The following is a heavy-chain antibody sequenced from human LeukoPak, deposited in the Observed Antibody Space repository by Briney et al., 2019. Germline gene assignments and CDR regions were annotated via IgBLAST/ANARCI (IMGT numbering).Heavy chain of an antibody. CDR1: GYTFTSYG. CDR3: ARDLPGIAVAGKGFDY. J-gene: IGHJ4*02. V-gene: IGHV1-18*01. D-gene: IGHD6-19*01. Sequence: GASVKVSCKASGYTFTSYGISWVRQAPGQGLEWMGWISAYNGNTNYAQKLQGRVTMTTDTSTSTAYMELRSLRSDDTAVYYRARDLPGIAVAGKGFDYWGQGTLVTVSS. CDR2: ISAYNGNT.